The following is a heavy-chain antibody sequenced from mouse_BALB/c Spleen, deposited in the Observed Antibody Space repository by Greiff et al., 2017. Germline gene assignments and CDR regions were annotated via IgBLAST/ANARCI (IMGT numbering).Heavy chain of an antibody. V-gene: IGHV6-6*02. CDR1: GFTFSNYW. CDR3: TSRFAY. CDR2: IRLKSNNYAT. J-gene: IGHJ3*01. Sequence: EVNVVESGGGLVQPGGSMKLSCVASGFTFSNYWMNWVRQSPEKGLEWVAEIRLKSNNYATHYAESVKGRFTISRDDSKSSVYLQMNNLRAEDTGIYYCTSRFAYWGQGTLVTVSA.